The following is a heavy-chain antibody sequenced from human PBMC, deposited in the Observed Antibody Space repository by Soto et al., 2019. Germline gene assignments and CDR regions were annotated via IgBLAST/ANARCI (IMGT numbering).Heavy chain of an antibody. CDR3: ASPAVNDLDADSSAFDI. J-gene: IGHJ3*02. V-gene: IGHV1-69*02. CDR1: GGTFSSQT. D-gene: IGHD1-1*01. Sequence: QVQLVQSGAEVKEPGSSVKVSCKVSGGTFSSQTINWVRQVPGQGLEWMGSVIPIIGEGKYAQSFLGRVTIPADRPPSTAYRALSSLRSEDPAVYYCASPAVNDLDADSSAFDIWGQGTMVTVSS. CDR2: VIPIIGEG.